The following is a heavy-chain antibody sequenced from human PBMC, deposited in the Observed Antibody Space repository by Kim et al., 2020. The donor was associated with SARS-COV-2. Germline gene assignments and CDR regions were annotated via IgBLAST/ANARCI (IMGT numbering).Heavy chain of an antibody. V-gene: IGHV4-34*01. D-gene: IGHD6-19*01. CDR2: INHSGST. Sequence: SETLSLTCAVYGGSFSGYYWSWIRQPPGKGLEWIGEINHSGSTNYNPSLKSRVTISVDTSKNQFSLKLSSVTAADTAVYYCARGSSGYSSGWYGLRIHFDYWGQGTLVTVSS. CDR1: GGSFSGYY. CDR3: ARGSSGYSSGWYGLRIHFDY. J-gene: IGHJ4*02.